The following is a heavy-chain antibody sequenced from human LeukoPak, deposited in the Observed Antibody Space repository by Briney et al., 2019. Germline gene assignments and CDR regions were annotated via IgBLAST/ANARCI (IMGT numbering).Heavy chain of an antibody. J-gene: IGHJ4*02. CDR2: IYYSGST. Sequence: SETLSLTCAVYGGSFSGYYWSWIRQPPGKGLEWIGYIYYSGSTNYNPSLKSRVTISVDTSKNQFSLKLSSVTAADTAVYYCARENLEMATIYYFDYWGQGTLVTVSS. D-gene: IGHD5-24*01. V-gene: IGHV4-59*01. CDR1: GGSFSGYY. CDR3: ARENLEMATIYYFDY.